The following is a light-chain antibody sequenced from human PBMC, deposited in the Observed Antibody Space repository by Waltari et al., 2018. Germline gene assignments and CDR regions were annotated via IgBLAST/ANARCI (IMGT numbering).Light chain of an antibody. CDR3: SSYTSIVV. CDR1: SSDVGGYKY. CDR2: EVS. J-gene: IGLJ2*01. Sequence: QSALTQPASVSGSPGQSITISCTGTSSDVGGYKYVSWYQQHPGKAPKLMIYEVSNRPSGVSNRFSGSKSGNTASLTISGLQAEDEADYYCSSYTSIVVFGGGTKLTVL. V-gene: IGLV2-14*01.